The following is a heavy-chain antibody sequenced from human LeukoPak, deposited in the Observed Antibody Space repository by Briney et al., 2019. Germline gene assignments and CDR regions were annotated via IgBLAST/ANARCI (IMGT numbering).Heavy chain of an antibody. V-gene: IGHV4-34*01. Sequence: SETLSLTCTVSGGSISSHYWSWIRQPPGKGLEWIGEINHSGNTNYNPSLKSRVTISVDTSKNQFSLKLSSVTAADTAVYSCARGGRYCSSNSCYLNWFDPWGQGTLATVSS. CDR3: ARGGRYCSSNSCYLNWFDP. CDR1: GGSISSHY. J-gene: IGHJ5*02. D-gene: IGHD2-2*01. CDR2: INHSGNT.